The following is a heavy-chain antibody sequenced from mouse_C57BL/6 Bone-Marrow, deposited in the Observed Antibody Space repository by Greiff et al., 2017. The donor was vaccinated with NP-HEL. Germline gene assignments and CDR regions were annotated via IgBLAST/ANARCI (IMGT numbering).Heavy chain of an antibody. J-gene: IGHJ2*01. CDR3: ARWNSPYYFDD. CDR1: GYTFTSYG. V-gene: IGHV1-81*01. D-gene: IGHD2-12*01. CDR2: IYPRSGNT. Sequence: QVQLQQSGAELARPGASVKLSCKASGYTFTSYGISWVKQRTGQGLEWIGEIYPRSGNTYYNEKFKGKATLTADKSSSTAYMELRSLTSEDSAVYFCARWNSPYYFDDWGQGTTLTVSS.